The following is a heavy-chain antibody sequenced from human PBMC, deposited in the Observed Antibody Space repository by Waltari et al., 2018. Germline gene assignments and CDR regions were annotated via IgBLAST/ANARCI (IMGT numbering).Heavy chain of an antibody. CDR1: GGSISSSNW. D-gene: IGHD4-17*01. V-gene: IGHV4-4*02. CDR3: ARDLNGDYELMDV. J-gene: IGHJ6*02. CDR2: IYHSGST. Sequence: QVQLQESGPGLVKPSGTLSLTCAVSGGSISSSNWWSWVRQPPGKGLEWIGEIYHSGSTNYNPSLRSRVTRSVDKSKDQFSVKLSSVTAADTAVYYCARDLNGDYELMDVWGQGTTVTVSS.